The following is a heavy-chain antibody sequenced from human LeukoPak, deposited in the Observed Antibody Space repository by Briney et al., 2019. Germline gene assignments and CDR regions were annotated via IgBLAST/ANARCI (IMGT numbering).Heavy chain of an antibody. CDR2: INSDGSST. J-gene: IGHJ4*02. Sequence: GGSLRLSCAASGFTFSSYWMHWVRQAPGKGLVWVSRINSDGSSTSYADSVKGRFTISRDNAKNSLYLQMNSLRAEDTAVYYCARGSSGSGGYWVYWGQGTLVTVSS. D-gene: IGHD3-22*01. CDR3: ARGSSGSGGYWVY. V-gene: IGHV3-74*01. CDR1: GFTFSSYW.